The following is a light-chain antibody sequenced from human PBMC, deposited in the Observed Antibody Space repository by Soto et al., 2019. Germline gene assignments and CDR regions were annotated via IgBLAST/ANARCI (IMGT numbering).Light chain of an antibody. Sequence: EIVLTQSPGTLSLSPGERATLSCRASQSVSSSYLAWYQQKPGQAPRLLIYGASSRATGIPDRFSGSGSGTDFNLTISRLEPEDFAVYDCQQYDTSPRTFGQGTKVDIK. CDR3: QQYDTSPRT. CDR2: GAS. J-gene: IGKJ1*01. V-gene: IGKV3-20*01. CDR1: QSVSSSY.